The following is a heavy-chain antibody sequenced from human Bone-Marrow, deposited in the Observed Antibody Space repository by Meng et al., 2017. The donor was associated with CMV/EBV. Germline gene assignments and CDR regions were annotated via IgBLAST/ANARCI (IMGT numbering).Heavy chain of an antibody. J-gene: IGHJ3*02. D-gene: IGHD2-2*01. Sequence: GGSLRLSCAASGFTFDDYATHWVRQAPGKGLEWVSGISWNSGSIGYADSVKGRFTISRDNAKNSLYLQMNSLRAEDTALYYCAKVGYCSSTSCYVGAFDIWGQGTMVTVSS. CDR1: GFTFDDYA. CDR3: AKVGYCSSTSCYVGAFDI. V-gene: IGHV3-9*01. CDR2: ISWNSGSI.